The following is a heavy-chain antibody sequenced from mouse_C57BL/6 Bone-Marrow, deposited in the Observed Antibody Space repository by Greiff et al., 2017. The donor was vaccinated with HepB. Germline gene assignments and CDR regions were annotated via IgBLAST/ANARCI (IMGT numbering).Heavy chain of an antibody. J-gene: IGHJ3*01. Sequence: VQLQQSGAELVRPGSSVKMSCKTSGSTFPSYGINWVTQRPGQGLEWIGYISIGNGYTEYNEKFKGKATLTSDTSYSTAYMQLSSLTSEDSAIYFCARDFWDWFAYWGQGTLVTVSA. CDR3: ARDFWDWFAY. CDR2: ISIGNGYT. D-gene: IGHD4-1*01. CDR1: GSTFPSYG. V-gene: IGHV1-58*01.